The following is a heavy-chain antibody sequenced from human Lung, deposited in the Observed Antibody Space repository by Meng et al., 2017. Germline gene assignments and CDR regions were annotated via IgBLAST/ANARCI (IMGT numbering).Heavy chain of an antibody. CDR3: ARGGLQREALRRGYYYYGLDV. V-gene: IGHV1-18*01. CDR1: GYTFTNYG. J-gene: IGHJ6*02. CDR2: ISVYNGNT. Sequence: QVQLVQSGAEVKKPGASVKVSCKASGYTFTNYGITWVRQAPGQGPEWMGWISVYNGNTNYAQKLQGRVTMTTDTSTSTAYMELRSLRSDDTAVYYCARGGLQREALRRGYYYYGLDVWGQGTMVTVSS. D-gene: IGHD6-13*01.